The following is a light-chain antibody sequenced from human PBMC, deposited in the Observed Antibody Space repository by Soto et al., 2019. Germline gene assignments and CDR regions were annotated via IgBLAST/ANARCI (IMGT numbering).Light chain of an antibody. V-gene: IGKV3-11*01. J-gene: IGKJ1*01. Sequence: EIVLTPYTATLSSSPGERATLSCRASQTANSRLAWYQHKPGRAPRRLIYHTSNRATGIPARFSGSGSGTDFTLTIISLEPEDFVVYYCHQRQSWPRTFGQGTKVDIK. CDR2: HTS. CDR3: HQRQSWPRT. CDR1: QTANSR.